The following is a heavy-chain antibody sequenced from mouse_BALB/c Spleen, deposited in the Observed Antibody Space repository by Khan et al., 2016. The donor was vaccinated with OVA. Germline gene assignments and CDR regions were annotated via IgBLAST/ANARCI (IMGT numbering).Heavy chain of an antibody. D-gene: IGHD2-14*01. J-gene: IGHJ3*01. CDR3: ARGGAYYRSGGWFSY. V-gene: IGHV1-4*01. CDR2: INPSNGYT. CDR1: GYTFTTYT. Sequence: QVQLQQSGAELARPGASVKMSCKASGYTFTTYTMHWVKQRPGKGLEWIGYINPSNGYTNYNQKFKDKSTLTADKSSSTAYMQLSSLTSDYTEVYDRARGGAYYRSGGWFSYWGQGTLVTVSA.